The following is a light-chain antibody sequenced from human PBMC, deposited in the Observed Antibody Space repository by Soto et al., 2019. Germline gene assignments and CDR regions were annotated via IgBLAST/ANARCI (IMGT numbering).Light chain of an antibody. V-gene: IGLV2-8*01. CDR3: SSFAGNNNLV. CDR2: EVT. Sequence: SVLTQPPSASGSPGQSLTISCTGTSSDVGGHNYVSWYQRHPGKAPKLIIFEVTKRPSGVPDRFSGSKSGNTATLTVSGLQAEDEAEYHCSSFAGNNNLVFGTGTKVTVL. CDR1: SSDVGGHNY. J-gene: IGLJ1*01.